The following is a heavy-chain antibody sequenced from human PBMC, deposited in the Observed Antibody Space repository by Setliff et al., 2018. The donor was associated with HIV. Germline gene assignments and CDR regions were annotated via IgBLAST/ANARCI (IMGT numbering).Heavy chain of an antibody. CDR2: INPSGGST. D-gene: IGHD4-17*01. CDR1: GYTFTSYY. J-gene: IGHJ2*01. Sequence: ASVKVSCKASGYTFTSYYMHWARQAPGQGLEWMGIINPSGGSTSYAQKFQGRVTFSRDTSASTAYMELSSLRSEDTAVYYCANSVTDASYWYFIHWGRGSPVTVSS. CDR3: ANSVTDASYWYFIH. V-gene: IGHV1-46*01.